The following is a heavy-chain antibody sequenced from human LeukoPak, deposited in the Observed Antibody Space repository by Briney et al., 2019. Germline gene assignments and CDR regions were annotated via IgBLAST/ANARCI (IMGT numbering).Heavy chain of an antibody. CDR2: IHGYGNSR. CDR3: ARGQPVPAAERDYYYYGMDV. V-gene: IGHV3-74*01. Sequence: GSLRLSCAASGFTFSHYWMHWVRQAPGKGLEWLCRIHGYGNSRDCVDSVKGRFTVSRDNDKNTLSLHMTSLRVEDTAVYYCARGQPVPAAERDYYYYGMDVWGQGTTVTVSS. J-gene: IGHJ6*02. CDR1: GFTFSHYW. D-gene: IGHD2-2*01.